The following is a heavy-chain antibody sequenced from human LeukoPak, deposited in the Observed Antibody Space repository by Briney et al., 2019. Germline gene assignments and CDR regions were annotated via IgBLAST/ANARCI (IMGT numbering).Heavy chain of an antibody. D-gene: IGHD4-11*01. V-gene: IGHV3-7*01. Sequence: PGGSLRLSCAASGFTFSSYWMSWVRQAPGKGLEWVANIKQDGSEKYYVDSVKGRFTISRDNAKNSLYLQMNSLRAEDTAVYYCARAVDYSNYFFDYWGQGTLVTVSS. CDR1: GFTFSSYW. J-gene: IGHJ4*02. CDR3: ARAVDYSNYFFDY. CDR2: IKQDGSEK.